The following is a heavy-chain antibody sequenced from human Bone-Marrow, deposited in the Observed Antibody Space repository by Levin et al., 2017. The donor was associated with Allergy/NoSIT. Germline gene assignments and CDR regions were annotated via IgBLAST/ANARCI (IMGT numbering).Heavy chain of an antibody. Sequence: GESLKISCAASGFTFDPYAINWVRQAPGKGLEWVSLIHWDGGNTFYADSVKGRFTVSRDDTENSLYLQMDGLTADDSALYYCASTGSYYGGIDSWGQGTLVTVSS. J-gene: IGHJ4*02. V-gene: IGHV3-43D*03. D-gene: IGHD1-26*01. CDR1: GFTFDPYA. CDR2: IHWDGGNT. CDR3: ASTGSYYGGIDS.